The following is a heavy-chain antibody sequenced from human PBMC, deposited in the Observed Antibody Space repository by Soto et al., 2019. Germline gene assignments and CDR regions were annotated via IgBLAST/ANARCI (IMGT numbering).Heavy chain of an antibody. CDR1: GFTFSSYA. J-gene: IGHJ4*02. V-gene: IGHV3-23*01. CDR3: ASRSSGWYFDY. CDR2: ISGSGGST. D-gene: IGHD6-19*01. Sequence: EAQLLESGGGLVQPGGSLRLSCAASGFTFSSYAMNWVRQAPGKGLEWVSVISGSGGSTYYADSVKGRFTISRDNSKNTLYLQMNSLRADDTAVYYCASRSSGWYFDYWGQGTLVTVSS.